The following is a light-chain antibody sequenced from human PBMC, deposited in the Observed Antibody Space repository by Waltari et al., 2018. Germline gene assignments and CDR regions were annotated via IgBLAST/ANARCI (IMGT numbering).Light chain of an antibody. Sequence: DIQMTQSPSSLSASVGDRVTITCRASQSISSYLNWDQQKPGKAPKLLIYAASSLQSGVPSRFSGSGSGTDFTLTISSLQPEDFATYYCQQSYSTPDTFGQGTRLEIK. CDR1: QSISSY. CDR2: AAS. V-gene: IGKV1-39*01. CDR3: QQSYSTPDT. J-gene: IGKJ5*01.